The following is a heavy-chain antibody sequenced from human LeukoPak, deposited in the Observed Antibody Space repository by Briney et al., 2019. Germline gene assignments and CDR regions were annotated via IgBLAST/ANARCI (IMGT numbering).Heavy chain of an antibody. CDR3: ARDPFCSSSTGCYFEDWFDP. CDR1: GFKFDDYD. D-gene: IGHD2-2*01. J-gene: IGHJ5*02. Sequence: GGSLRLSCTASGFKFDDYDMSWVRQVPGKGLEWVSGITWNGDKTGYPDSVRGRFAISRDNTKKSLYLQMSSLRAEDTALYYCARDPFCSSSTGCYFEDWFDPWGPGTLVTVSS. CDR2: ITWNGDKT. V-gene: IGHV3-20*04.